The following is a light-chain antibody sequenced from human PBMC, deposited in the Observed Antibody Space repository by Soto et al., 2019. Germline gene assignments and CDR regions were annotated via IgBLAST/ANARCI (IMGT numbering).Light chain of an antibody. CDR1: QSVTSN. V-gene: IGKV3-15*01. CDR2: GAS. Sequence: EIVMTQSPATLSVSPGERATLSCRASQSVTSNLAWYQQKPGQAPRLLIYGASTRATGIPARFSGNGSGTEFTLTIRSLQSEDFAVYYCQQYNNLTPTFGQGTRLEIK. CDR3: QQYNNLTPT. J-gene: IGKJ5*01.